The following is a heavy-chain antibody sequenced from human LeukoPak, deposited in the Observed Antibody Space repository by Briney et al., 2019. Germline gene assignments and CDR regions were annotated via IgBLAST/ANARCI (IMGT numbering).Heavy chain of an antibody. CDR2: INHSGST. V-gene: IGHV4-34*01. D-gene: IGHD5-18*01. CDR1: GGSFSGYY. Sequence: SETLSLTCAVSGGSFSGYYWSWIRQPPGKGLEWIGEINHSGSTNYNPSLKSRVTISVDTSKNQFSLKLSSVTAADTAVYYCARGRNKAIQLRLYFDYWGQGTLVTVSS. J-gene: IGHJ4*02. CDR3: ARGRNKAIQLRLYFDY.